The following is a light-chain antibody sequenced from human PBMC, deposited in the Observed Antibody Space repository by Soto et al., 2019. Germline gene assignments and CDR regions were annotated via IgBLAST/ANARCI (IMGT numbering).Light chain of an antibody. CDR3: QQRNSWPLT. J-gene: IGKJ4*01. Sequence: EIVLTQSPATLSLSPGERATLSCRASQSLSSINLAWFQQKPGQAPRLLIYGTSSRATGIPDRFSGSGSGKGFTLTIRRPEPEEFAFYYCQQRNSWPLTFGGGTKVEIK. V-gene: IGKV3D-20*02. CDR1: QSLSSIN. CDR2: GTS.